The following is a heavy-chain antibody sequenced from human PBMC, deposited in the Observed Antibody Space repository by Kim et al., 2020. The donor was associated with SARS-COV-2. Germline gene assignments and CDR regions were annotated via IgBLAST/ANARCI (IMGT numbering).Heavy chain of an antibody. CDR3: ARAPELRSPLDY. V-gene: IGHV1-3*01. CDR2: INAGNGNT. D-gene: IGHD1-26*01. J-gene: IGHJ4*02. CDR1: GYTFTSYA. Sequence: ASVKVSCKASGYTFTSYAMHWVRQAPGQRLEWMGWINAGNGNTKYSQKFQGRVTITRDTSASTAYMELSSLRSEDTAVYYCARAPELRSPLDYWGQGTLVTVSS.